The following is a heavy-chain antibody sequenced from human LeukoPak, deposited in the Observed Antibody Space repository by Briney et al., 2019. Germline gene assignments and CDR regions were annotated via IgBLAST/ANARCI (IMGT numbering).Heavy chain of an antibody. Sequence: SETLSPTCTVSGGSISSYYWSWIRQPPGKGLEWIGYIYYSGSTNYNPSLKSRVTISVDTSKNQFSLKLSSVTAADTAVYYCARAIVGATGTWFDPWGQGTLVAVSS. CDR2: IYYSGST. CDR1: GGSISSYY. D-gene: IGHD1-26*01. CDR3: ARAIVGATGTWFDP. J-gene: IGHJ5*02. V-gene: IGHV4-59*01.